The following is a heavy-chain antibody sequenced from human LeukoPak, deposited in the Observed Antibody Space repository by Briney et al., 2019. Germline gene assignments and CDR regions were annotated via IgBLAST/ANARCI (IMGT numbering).Heavy chain of an antibody. CDR1: GGSFSGYY. D-gene: IGHD6-13*01. J-gene: IGHJ4*02. CDR2: INHSGST. CDR3: ARGREQQLVFDY. Sequence: PSETLSLTCAVYGGSFSGYYWSWIRQPPGKGLEWIGEINHSGSTNYNPSLKSRVTISVDTSKNQFSLELSSVTAADTAVYYCARGREQQLVFDYWGQGTLVTVSS. V-gene: IGHV4-34*01.